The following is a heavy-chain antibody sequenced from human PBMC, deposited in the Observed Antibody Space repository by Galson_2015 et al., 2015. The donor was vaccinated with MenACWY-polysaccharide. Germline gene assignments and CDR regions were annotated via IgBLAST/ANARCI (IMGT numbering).Heavy chain of an antibody. Sequence: SLRLSCAASGLTFSRYAMHWVRQAPGKGLEWVAVISYDATNKYYAESVKGRFSISRDNSKNTMYVQMNDLRAEDTATYYCARDYCSRTSCYGMDVWGQGTTVTVSS. J-gene: IGHJ6*02. CDR3: ARDYCSRTSCYGMDV. CDR1: GLTFSRYA. CDR2: ISYDATNK. V-gene: IGHV3-30-3*01. D-gene: IGHD2-2*01.